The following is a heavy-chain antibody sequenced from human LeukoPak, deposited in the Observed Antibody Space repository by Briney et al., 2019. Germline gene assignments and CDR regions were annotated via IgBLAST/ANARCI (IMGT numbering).Heavy chain of an antibody. CDR3: ARDLRHVGASVY. CDR1: GFTFSSYW. V-gene: IGHV3-21*01. CDR2: ISSSSSYI. D-gene: IGHD1-26*01. J-gene: IGHJ4*02. Sequence: GGSLRLSCAASGFTFSSYWMSWVRQAPGKGLEWVSSISSSSSYIYYADSVKGRFTISRDNAKNTLYLQMNSLRAEDTALYYCARDLRHVGASVYWGQGTLVTVSS.